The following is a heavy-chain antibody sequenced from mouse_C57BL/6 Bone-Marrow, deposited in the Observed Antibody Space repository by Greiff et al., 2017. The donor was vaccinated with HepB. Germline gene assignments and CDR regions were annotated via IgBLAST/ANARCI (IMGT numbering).Heavy chain of an antibody. CDR2: IDPSDSYT. Sequence: QVQLQQPGAELVRPGTSVKLSCKASGYTFTSYWMHWVKQRPGQGLEWIGVIDPSDSYTNYNQKFKGKATLTVDTSSSTAYMQLSSLTSEDSAVYYCANFDYWGQGTTLTVSS. CDR1: GYTFTSYW. V-gene: IGHV1-59*01. J-gene: IGHJ2*01. CDR3: ANFDY.